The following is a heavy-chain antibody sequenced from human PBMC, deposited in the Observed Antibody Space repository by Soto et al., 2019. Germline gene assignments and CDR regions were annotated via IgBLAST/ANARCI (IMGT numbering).Heavy chain of an antibody. CDR2: IKNSGST. J-gene: IGHJ6*02. CDR1: GGSFSGYY. Sequence: SETLCLTCAVYGGSFSGYYWSWVRQPPGKGLEWIGSIKNSGSTNYNPSLKSRVTISVDTSKNQFSLKLSSVTAADTAVYYCARDLQYSRPSNCMHVWGQAPT. D-gene: IGHD6-6*01. CDR3: ARDLQYSRPSNCMHV. V-gene: IGHV4-34*09.